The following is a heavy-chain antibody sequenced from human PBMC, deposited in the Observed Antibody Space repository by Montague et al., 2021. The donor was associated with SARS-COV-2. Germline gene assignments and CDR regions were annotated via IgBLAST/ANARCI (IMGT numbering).Heavy chain of an antibody. D-gene: IGHD1-1*01. V-gene: IGHV4-34*01. CDR3: AGGAPGY. J-gene: IGHJ4*02. CDR1: GGSFSDYH. CDR2: INYGGST. Sequence: SETLSLTCAVSGGSFSDYHWTWIRQSPGEGLEWIGQINYGGSTKYNPSLKSRVTISIDTSTNQFSLKLTSVTAADTAVYYCAGGAPGYWGQGTLVTVSS.